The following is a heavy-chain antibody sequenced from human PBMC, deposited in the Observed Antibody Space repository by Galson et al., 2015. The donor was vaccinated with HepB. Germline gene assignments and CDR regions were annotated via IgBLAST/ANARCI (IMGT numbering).Heavy chain of an antibody. Sequence: SLRLSCAASGFTFSSYGMHWVRQAPGKGLEWVAVIWYDGSNKYYADSVKGRFTISRDNSKNTPYLQMNSLRAEDTAVYYCARARGYSYGYGMDVWGQGTTVTVSS. D-gene: IGHD5-18*01. CDR3: ARARGYSYGYGMDV. V-gene: IGHV3-33*08. CDR2: IWYDGSNK. J-gene: IGHJ6*02. CDR1: GFTFSSYG.